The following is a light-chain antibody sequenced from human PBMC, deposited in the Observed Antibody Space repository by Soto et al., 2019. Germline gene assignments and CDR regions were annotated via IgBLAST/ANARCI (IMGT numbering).Light chain of an antibody. Sequence: EIVMTQSPATLSVSPGERATLSCRASQSVNIYLAWYQQKPGQAPRLLIYGASSRATGIPDRFSGSGSGTDFTLTISRLEPEDFAVYYCQQYGSSITFGQGTRLEI. CDR2: GAS. J-gene: IGKJ5*01. CDR1: QSVNIY. V-gene: IGKV3-20*01. CDR3: QQYGSSIT.